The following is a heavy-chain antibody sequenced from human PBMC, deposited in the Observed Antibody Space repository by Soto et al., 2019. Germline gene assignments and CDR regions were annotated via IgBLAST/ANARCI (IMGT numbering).Heavy chain of an antibody. J-gene: IGHJ4*02. CDR3: AKDRTAAARNFDY. CDR2: ISTAVGAT. V-gene: IGHV3-23*01. D-gene: IGHD6-13*01. Sequence: EVQLLESGGGLVQPGGSLRLSCAFSGFTFSNHAMSWVRQAPGKGLECVSAISTAVGATYYADYVKGRFTISRDDSNNTLFLQMNSLRAEDTAVYYCAKDRTAAARNFDYWGQGNLVTVAS. CDR1: GFTFSNHA.